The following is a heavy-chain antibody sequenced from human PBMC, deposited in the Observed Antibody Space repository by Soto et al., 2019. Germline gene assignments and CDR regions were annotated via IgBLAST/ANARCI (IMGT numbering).Heavy chain of an antibody. J-gene: IGHJ3*02. CDR1: GGTFSSYA. CDR3: ANYYDSSGYYYEDAFDI. CDR2: IIPIFGTA. D-gene: IGHD3-22*01. V-gene: IGHV1-69*13. Sequence: SVKVSCKASGGTFSSYAISWVRQAPGQGLEWMGGIIPIFGTANYAQKFQGRVTITADESASTAYMELSSLRSEDTALYYCANYYDSSGYYYEDAFDIWGQGTMVTVSS.